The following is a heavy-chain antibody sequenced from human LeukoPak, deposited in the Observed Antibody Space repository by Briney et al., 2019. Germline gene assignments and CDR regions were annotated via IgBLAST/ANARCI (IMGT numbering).Heavy chain of an antibody. CDR2: IKPDGSEK. Sequence: GGSLRLSCAASGFTFSNYWMSWVRQAPGKGLEWVAHIKPDGSEKNYVDSVKGRFTLFRDDAKNSVYLQMNSLRAEDTAVYYCARDPHMTAIVDYWGQGTLVTVSS. V-gene: IGHV3-7*01. CDR1: GFTFSNYW. J-gene: IGHJ4*02. CDR3: ARDPHMTAIVDY. D-gene: IGHD2-21*02.